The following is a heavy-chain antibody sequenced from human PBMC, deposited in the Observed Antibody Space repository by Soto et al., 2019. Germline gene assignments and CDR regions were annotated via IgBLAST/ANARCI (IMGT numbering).Heavy chain of an antibody. CDR2: IIPIFGTA. D-gene: IGHD1-26*01. V-gene: IGHV1-69*13. CDR1: VCTFRSYA. J-gene: IGHJ6*02. Sequence: AVKVSCKASVCTFRSYAISWGRQAPGQGLEWMGGIIPIFGTATYAQKFQGRVTITADESPSTAYMELSSLRSEDTAVYYCARDRGSYHDAPTTNAGMDVWGQGTTVTVSS. CDR3: ARDRGSYHDAPTTNAGMDV.